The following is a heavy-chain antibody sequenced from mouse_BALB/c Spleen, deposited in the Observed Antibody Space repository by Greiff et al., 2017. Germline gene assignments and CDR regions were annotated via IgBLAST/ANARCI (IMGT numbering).Heavy chain of an antibody. D-gene: IGHD2-1*01. CDR1: GYSITSGYY. J-gene: IGHJ4*01. CDR3: ARGDLLRAMDY. V-gene: IGHV3-6*02. Sequence: ESGPGLVKPSQSLSLTCSVTGYSITSGYYWNWIRQFPGNKLEWMGYISYDGSNNYNPSLKNRISINRDTSKNQFFLKLNSVTTEDTATYYCARGDLLRAMDYWGQGTSVTVSA. CDR2: ISYDGSN.